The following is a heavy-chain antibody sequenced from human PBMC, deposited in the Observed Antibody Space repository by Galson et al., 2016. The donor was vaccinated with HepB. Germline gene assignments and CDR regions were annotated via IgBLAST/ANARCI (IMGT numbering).Heavy chain of an antibody. CDR3: AGGTVVPAGVYN. CDR1: GFTFSDHW. CDR2: IKQDGSVE. V-gene: IGHV3-7*03. Sequence: SLRLSCAASGFTFSDHWMNWVRQAPGKGLEWVANIKQDGSVENFVDSVRDRFIISRDNAENSVYLQMNSLRTEDTAVYYCAGGTVVPAGVYNWGQGTLVTVSS. J-gene: IGHJ4*02. D-gene: IGHD2-15*01.